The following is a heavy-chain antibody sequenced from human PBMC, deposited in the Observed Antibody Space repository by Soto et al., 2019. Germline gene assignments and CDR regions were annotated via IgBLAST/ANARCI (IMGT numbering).Heavy chain of an antibody. J-gene: IGHJ5*02. CDR3: AHYVSTSPAGWFDP. V-gene: IGHV2-5*02. Sequence: QITLKESGPTLVKPTQTLTLTCTFSGLSLSTGGEAVGWIRQPPGKALEWLALIYWDVDKRYNPTLKTRLTITKDTSKNQVVLTLTNMDPVDTATYYCAHYVSTSPAGWFDPWGQGILVTVSS. CDR2: IYWDVDK. CDR1: GLSLSTGGEA. D-gene: IGHD3-10*02.